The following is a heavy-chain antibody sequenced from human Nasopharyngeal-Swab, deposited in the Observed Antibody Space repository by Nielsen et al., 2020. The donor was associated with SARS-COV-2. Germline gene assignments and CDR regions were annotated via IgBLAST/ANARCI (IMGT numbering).Heavy chain of an antibody. D-gene: IGHD4-17*01. Sequence: GALRLSCAASGFTFSSYAIHWVPQAPGKGLEWVAVIWFDGSNKYYADSVKGRFTISRDNSKNTVYLQMNSLRGEDTAMYFCARDVGVTTSTLDYFDYWGQGTLVTVSS. V-gene: IGHV3-33*01. CDR3: ARDVGVTTSTLDYFDY. CDR2: IWFDGSNK. CDR1: GFTFSSYA. J-gene: IGHJ4*02.